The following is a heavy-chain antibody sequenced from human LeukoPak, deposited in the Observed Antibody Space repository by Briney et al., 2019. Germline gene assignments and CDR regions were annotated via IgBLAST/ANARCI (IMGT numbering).Heavy chain of an antibody. CDR1: GLTFSSYG. J-gene: IGHJ4*02. V-gene: IGHV3-33*08. D-gene: IGHD2-21*02. CDR3: ARDAVVVTATSYYFDY. CDR2: IWYDGSNK. Sequence: GGSLRLSCAASGLTFSSYGMHWVRQAPGKGLEWVAVIWYDGSNKYYADSVKGRFTISRDNSKNTLYLQMNSLRAEDTAVYYCARDAVVVTATSYYFDYWGQGTLVTVSS.